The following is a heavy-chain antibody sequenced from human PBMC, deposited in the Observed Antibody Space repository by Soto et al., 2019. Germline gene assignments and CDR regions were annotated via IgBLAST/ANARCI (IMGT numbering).Heavy chain of an antibody. CDR3: ARGPGAVAGTFGYYYYYMDV. CDR1: GGSFSGYY. V-gene: IGHV4-34*01. J-gene: IGHJ6*03. Sequence: QVQLQQWGAGLLKPSETLSLTCAVYGGSFSGYYWSWIRQPPGKGLEWIGEINHSGSTNYNPSLKGRVTISLDTSKNQFSLKLSSVTAADTAVYYCARGPGAVAGTFGYYYYYMDVWGKGTTVTVSS. D-gene: IGHD6-19*01. CDR2: INHSGST.